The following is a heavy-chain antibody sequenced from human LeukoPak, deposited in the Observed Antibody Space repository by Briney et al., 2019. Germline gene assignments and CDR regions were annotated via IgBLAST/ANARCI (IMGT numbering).Heavy chain of an antibody. J-gene: IGHJ4*02. D-gene: IGHD6-13*01. V-gene: IGHV4-59*05. CDR1: GGSISSHY. CDR2: IYYSGST. Sequence: PSETLSLTCTVSGGSISSHYWSWIRQPAAKGPEWIGSIYYSGSTYYNPSLKSRVTIAVDTSKNQFSLKLSSVTAADTAAYYCAGSGYSSSWYGPIWDYWGQGTLVTVSS. CDR3: AGSGYSSSWYGPIWDY.